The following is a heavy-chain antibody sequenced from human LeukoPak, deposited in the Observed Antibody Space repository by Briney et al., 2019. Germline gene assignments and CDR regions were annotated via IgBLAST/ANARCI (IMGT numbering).Heavy chain of an antibody. V-gene: IGHV3-21*01. D-gene: IGHD3-16*02. Sequence: GGSLRLSCAASGFAFTSYTMNWVRQAPGKGLEWVSSISSSNTYIYYADSVKGRFTISRDNSKNTLYLQMNSLRAEDTAVYYCARGLRNSFGGVIVMGYYFDYWGQGTLVTVSS. CDR1: GFAFTSYT. CDR3: ARGLRNSFGGVIVMGYYFDY. J-gene: IGHJ4*02. CDR2: ISSSNTYI.